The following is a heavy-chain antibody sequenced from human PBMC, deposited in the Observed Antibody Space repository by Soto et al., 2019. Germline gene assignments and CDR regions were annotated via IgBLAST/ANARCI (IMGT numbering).Heavy chain of an antibody. D-gene: IGHD5-12*01. CDR2: IIPIFGTA. J-gene: IGHJ2*01. CDR1: GGTFISYA. V-gene: IGHV1-69*12. Sequence: QVQLVQSGAEVKKPGSSVTVSCKASGGTFISYAISWVRQAPGQGFEWMGGIIPIFGTANYAQKFQGRVTITADETTSTAYMKLSSLRSEDTAVYSCARGNHRWLQLWYFDLWGRGTLVTVSS. CDR3: ARGNHRWLQLWYFDL.